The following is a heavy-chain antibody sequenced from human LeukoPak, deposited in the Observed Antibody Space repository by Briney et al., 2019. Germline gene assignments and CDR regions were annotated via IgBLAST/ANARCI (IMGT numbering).Heavy chain of an antibody. V-gene: IGHV3-11*04. CDR3: ARDHSNRNYYYYYMDV. Sequence: GGSLRLSGAASGFTFSDYYMSWIRQAPGKGLEWVSYISSSGSTIYYADSVKGRFTISRDNAKNSLYLQMNSLRAEDTAVYYCARDHSNRNYYYYYMDVWGKGTTVTVSS. J-gene: IGHJ6*03. D-gene: IGHD4-11*01. CDR2: ISSSGSTI. CDR1: GFTFSDYY.